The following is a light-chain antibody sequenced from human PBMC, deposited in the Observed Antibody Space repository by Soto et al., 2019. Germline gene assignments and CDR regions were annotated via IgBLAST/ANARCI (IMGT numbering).Light chain of an antibody. Sequence: DIQMTQSPSSLSASVGDRVTITCQASQDISNYLNWYQQKPGKAPKLLIYDASNLETGVPSRFSGSGSGTDFTFTISSLQPEDIATYYCQQYDNLHPSLGPGTKVDIK. V-gene: IGKV1-33*01. CDR2: DAS. CDR3: QQYDNLHPS. J-gene: IGKJ3*01. CDR1: QDISNY.